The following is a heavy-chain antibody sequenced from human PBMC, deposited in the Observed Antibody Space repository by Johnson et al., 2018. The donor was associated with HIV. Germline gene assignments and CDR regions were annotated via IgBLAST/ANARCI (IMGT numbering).Heavy chain of an antibody. J-gene: IGHJ3*02. CDR1: GFTFDDYG. V-gene: IGHV3-20*04. D-gene: IGHD3-3*01. Sequence: VQLVESGGGVLRPGGSLRLSCAASGFTFDDYGMSWVRQAPGKGLEWVSDINWNGGSTGYADSVKGRFTISRDNSKNTLYLQMNSLRAEDTAVYYCAGAPTYYNFWSGTSGAFDIWGQGIMVTVSS. CDR3: AGAPTYYNFWSGTSGAFDI. CDR2: INWNGGST.